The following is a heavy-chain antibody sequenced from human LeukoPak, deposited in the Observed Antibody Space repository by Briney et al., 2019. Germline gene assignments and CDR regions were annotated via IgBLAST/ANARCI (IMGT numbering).Heavy chain of an antibody. CDR1: GGSISSSA. Sequence: ASVKVSCKASGGSISSSAINWVRQATGQGLEWMGWMNPNSGNKGYAQKFQGRVTMTMNTSISTAYMELSSLRSEDRAVYYCARGPQWRGDYYYMDVWGRGTTVTVSS. V-gene: IGHV1-8*02. J-gene: IGHJ6*03. D-gene: IGHD6-19*01. CDR3: ARGPQWRGDYYYMDV. CDR2: MNPNSGNK.